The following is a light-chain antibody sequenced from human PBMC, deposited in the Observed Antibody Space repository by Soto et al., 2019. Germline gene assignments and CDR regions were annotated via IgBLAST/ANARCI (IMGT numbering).Light chain of an antibody. CDR2: DAS. J-gene: IGKJ2*01. Sequence: VVMTQSPATLSVSPGERATLSCRASQSVGSRLAWYQQNPGQAPRLLIYDASTRATGIPARFSGSGSGTEFTLTISSLQSEDVAVYYCQQYYDWYTFGQGTKL. V-gene: IGKV3-15*01. CDR1: QSVGSR. CDR3: QQYYDWYT.